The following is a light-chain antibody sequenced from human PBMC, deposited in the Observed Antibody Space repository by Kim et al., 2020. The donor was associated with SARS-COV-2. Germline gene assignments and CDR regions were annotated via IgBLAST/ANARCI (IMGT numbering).Light chain of an antibody. CDR1: QSVSTF. J-gene: IGKJ5*01. CDR2: DAS. V-gene: IGKV3-11*01. CDR3: QERSNWPPIT. Sequence: IVLTQSQGTLSLSPGERATLSCRASQSVSTFLTWYQQKPGQAPRLLIYDASNRTTGIPARFSGSGSGTDFTLTISSLEPEDFGIYYCQERSNWPPITFGQGTRLEIK.